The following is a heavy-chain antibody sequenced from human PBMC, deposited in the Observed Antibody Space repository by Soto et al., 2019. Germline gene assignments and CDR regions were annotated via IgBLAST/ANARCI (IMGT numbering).Heavy chain of an antibody. V-gene: IGHV3-30*18. D-gene: IGHD5-18*01. CDR2: ISYDGSNK. Sequence: GGSLRLSCAASGFTFSSYGMHWVRQSPGKGLEWVAVISYDGSNKYYADSVKGRFTISRDNSKNTLYLQMNSLRAEDTAVYYCAKRGYGRYNWFDPWGQGTLVTVSS. CDR1: GFTFSSYG. CDR3: AKRGYGRYNWFDP. J-gene: IGHJ5*02.